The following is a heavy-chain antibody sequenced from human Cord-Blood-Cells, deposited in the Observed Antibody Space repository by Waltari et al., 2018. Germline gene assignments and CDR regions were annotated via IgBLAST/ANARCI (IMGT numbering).Heavy chain of an antibody. Sequence: QVQLQESGPGLVKPSQTLSLTCTVSGGSISSGGYYWSWIRQHPGKGLEWIGYIYYSGSTYYNPSLKSRVTISVDTSKNQFSLKLSSVTAANTAVYYCASGGGILTGYYDAFDIWGQGTMVTVSS. CDR2: IYYSGST. CDR3: ASGGGILTGYYDAFDI. CDR1: GGSISSGGYY. V-gene: IGHV4-31*03. J-gene: IGHJ3*02. D-gene: IGHD3-9*01.